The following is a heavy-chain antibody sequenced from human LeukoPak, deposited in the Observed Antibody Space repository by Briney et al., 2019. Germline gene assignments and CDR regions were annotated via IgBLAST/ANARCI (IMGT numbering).Heavy chain of an antibody. CDR2: LSGSGGST. Sequence: PGGSLRLSCAASGFIFNKHAMSWVRQAPGKGLEWVSGLSGSGGSTDYADSVKGRFTVSRDNSKNTLFLQMNSLRDEDTAVYYCARDYYFDYWGQGTLVTVSS. CDR3: ARDYYFDY. J-gene: IGHJ4*02. CDR1: GFIFNKHA. V-gene: IGHV3-23*01.